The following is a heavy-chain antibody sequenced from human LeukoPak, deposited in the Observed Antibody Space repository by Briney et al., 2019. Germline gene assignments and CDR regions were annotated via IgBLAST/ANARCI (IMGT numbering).Heavy chain of an antibody. V-gene: IGHV4-34*01. J-gene: IGHJ4*02. CDR1: GGSFSGYY. CDR3: ARRYSSGFYYFDY. CDR2: INDSGSI. Sequence: SETLSPTCAVYGGSFSGYYWNWIRQSPGKGLEWIGEINDSGSIHCNPSLESRLTISVDSWKNQLSLKLNSVTAADTAVYYCARRYSSGFYYFDYWAQGTLVIVAS. D-gene: IGHD6-19*01.